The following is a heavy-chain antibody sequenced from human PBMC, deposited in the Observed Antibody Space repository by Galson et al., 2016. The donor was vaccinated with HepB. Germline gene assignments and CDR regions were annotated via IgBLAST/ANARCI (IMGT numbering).Heavy chain of an antibody. CDR1: GFTFSSYW. Sequence: SLRLSCAASGFTFSSYWMNWVRQAPGKGLEWVANIKQDGSEKYYVDSVKGRFTISRDNAKNSLYLQMNSLRDEDTAVYYCARHHGSGSYWDYFDYWGQGTLVTVSS. CDR3: ARHHGSGSYWDYFDY. V-gene: IGHV3-7*03. J-gene: IGHJ4*02. D-gene: IGHD3-10*01. CDR2: IKQDGSEK.